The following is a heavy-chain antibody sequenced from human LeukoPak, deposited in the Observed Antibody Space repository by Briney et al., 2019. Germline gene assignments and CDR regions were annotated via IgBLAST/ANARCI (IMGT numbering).Heavy chain of an antibody. CDR3: ASCPQVLRPSISNGDYFFDY. CDR1: GYTFTSYA. V-gene: IGHV1-3*03. J-gene: IGHJ4*02. Sequence: ASVKVSCKASGYTFTSYAMHWVRQAPGQRLEWMGWINAGNGNTKYSQEFQGRVTITRDTSASTAYMELSSLRSEDTAVYYCASCPQVLRPSISNGDYFFDYWGQGTLVTVSS. CDR2: INAGNGNT. D-gene: IGHD4-17*01.